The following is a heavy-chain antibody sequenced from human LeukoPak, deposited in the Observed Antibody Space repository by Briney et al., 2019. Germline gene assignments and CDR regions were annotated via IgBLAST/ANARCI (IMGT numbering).Heavy chain of an antibody. Sequence: ASVKVSCKVSGYTLTELSMHWVRHAPGKGLEWMGGFDPEDGETIYAQKFQGRVTMTEDTSTDTAYMELSSLRSEDTAVYYCATSDDYYDSSGYLFQHGGEGTLVTVSS. CDR1: GYTLTELS. CDR3: ATSDDYYDSSGYLFQH. D-gene: IGHD3-22*01. V-gene: IGHV1-24*01. CDR2: FDPEDGET. J-gene: IGHJ1*01.